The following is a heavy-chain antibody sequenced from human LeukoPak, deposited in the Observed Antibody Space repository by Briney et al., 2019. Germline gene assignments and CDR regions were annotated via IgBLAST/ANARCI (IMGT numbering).Heavy chain of an antibody. CDR2: ISSSSSYI. D-gene: IGHD5-18*01. CDR1: GFTFSSYS. V-gene: IGHV3-21*01. Sequence: PGGSLRLSCAASGFTFSSYSMNWVRQAPGKGLEWVSSISSSSSYIYYADSVKGRFTISRDNAKNSLCLQMNSLRAEDTAVYYCARDLGVDTAMVIWGQGTLVTVSS. CDR3: ARDLGVDTAMVI. J-gene: IGHJ4*02.